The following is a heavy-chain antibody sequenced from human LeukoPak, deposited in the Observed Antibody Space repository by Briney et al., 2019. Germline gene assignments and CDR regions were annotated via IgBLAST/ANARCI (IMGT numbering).Heavy chain of an antibody. CDR3: ATYTHWVAGDV. D-gene: IGHD3-16*01. Sequence: GGSLRLSCAASGFTFSDSWMSWVRQAPGKGLEWVANMNQDGSDKDYVDSAKGRFTISRDNARNSLYLQMGSLRAEDTAVYYCATYTHWVAGDVWGQGTTVTVSS. CDR2: MNQDGSDK. J-gene: IGHJ6*02. V-gene: IGHV3-7*01. CDR1: GFTFSDSW.